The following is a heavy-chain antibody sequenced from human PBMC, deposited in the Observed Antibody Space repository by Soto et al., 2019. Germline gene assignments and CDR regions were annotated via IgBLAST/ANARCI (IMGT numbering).Heavy chain of an antibody. Sequence: PGGSLRLSCEASGFTFSSYGMHWVRQAPGKGLEWVAVISYDGSNKYYADSVKGRFTISRDNSKNTLYLQMNSLRAEDTAVYYCAKVVAAGYYYYYYGMDVWGQGTTVTVSS. V-gene: IGHV3-30*18. J-gene: IGHJ6*02. CDR3: AKVVAAGYYYYYYGMDV. D-gene: IGHD6-13*01. CDR1: GFTFSSYG. CDR2: ISYDGSNK.